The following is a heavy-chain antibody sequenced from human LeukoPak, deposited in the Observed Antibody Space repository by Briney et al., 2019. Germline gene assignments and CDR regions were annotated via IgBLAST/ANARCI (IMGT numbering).Heavy chain of an antibody. CDR3: ARGYDFWSGYVDY. CDR2: IKQDGSEK. Sequence: GGSLRLSCAASGFTFSSYWMSWVRQAPGKGLEWVANIKQDGSEKYYVDSVKGRFTTSRDNAKNSLYLQMNSLRAEDTAVYYCARGYDFWSGYVDYWGQGTLVTVSS. D-gene: IGHD3-3*01. CDR1: GFTFSSYW. J-gene: IGHJ4*02. V-gene: IGHV3-7*04.